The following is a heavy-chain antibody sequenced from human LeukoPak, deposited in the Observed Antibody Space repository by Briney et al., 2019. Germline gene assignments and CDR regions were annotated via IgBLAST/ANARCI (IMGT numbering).Heavy chain of an antibody. J-gene: IGHJ4*02. D-gene: IGHD5-18*01. V-gene: IGHV4-34*01. CDR1: GGSFSGYY. CDR3: ARGVDTAMLYYFDY. Sequence: SETLSLTCAVYGGSFSGYYWSWIRQPPGKGLEWIGEINHSGSTNYNPSLKSRVTISVDTSKNQFSLKLSSVTAADTAVYYCARGVDTAMLYYFDYWGQGTLVTVSS. CDR2: INHSGST.